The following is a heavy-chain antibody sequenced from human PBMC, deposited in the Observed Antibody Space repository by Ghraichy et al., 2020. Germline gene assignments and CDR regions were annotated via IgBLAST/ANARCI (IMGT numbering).Heavy chain of an antibody. CDR3: ARLVYYDFWSGPPYFDY. D-gene: IGHD3-3*01. CDR1: GGSISSYY. Sequence: SETLSLTCTVSGGSISSYYWSWIRQPPGKGLEWIGYIYYSGSTNYNPSLKSRVTISVDTSKNQFSLKLSSVTAADTAVYYCARLVYYDFWSGPPYFDYWGQGTLVTVSS. J-gene: IGHJ4*02. V-gene: IGHV4-59*01. CDR2: IYYSGST.